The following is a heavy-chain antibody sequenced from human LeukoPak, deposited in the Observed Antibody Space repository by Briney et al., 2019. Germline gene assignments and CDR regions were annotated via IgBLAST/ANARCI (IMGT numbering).Heavy chain of an antibody. CDR3: ARSGFCSSTSCYMGYYYYYLDV. CDR1: GGSISSHY. J-gene: IGHJ6*03. D-gene: IGHD2-2*02. CDR2: IYYSGST. V-gene: IGHV4-59*11. Sequence: SETLSLTCTVSGGSISSHYWSWIRQPPGKGLEWIGYIYYSGSTNYNPSLKSRVTISVDTSKNQFSLKLSSVTAADTAVYYCARSGFCSSTSCYMGYYYYYLDVWGKGTTVTVSS.